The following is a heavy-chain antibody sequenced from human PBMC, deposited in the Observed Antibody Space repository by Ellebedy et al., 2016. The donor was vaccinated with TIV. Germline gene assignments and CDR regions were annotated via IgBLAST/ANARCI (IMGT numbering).Heavy chain of an antibody. D-gene: IGHD2-15*01. CDR1: GFTLSSYA. CDR3: ARAGCSGGSCYYYYGIDV. J-gene: IGHJ6*02. V-gene: IGHV3-30-3*01. CDR2: ISYDGSNK. Sequence: PGGSLRLSCAASGFTLSSYAMHWVRQAPGKALEWVAVISYDGSNKYYADSVKGRFTISRDNSKNTLYLQMNSLRPEDTAVCYCARAGCSGGSCYYYYGIDVWGQGTTVTVSS.